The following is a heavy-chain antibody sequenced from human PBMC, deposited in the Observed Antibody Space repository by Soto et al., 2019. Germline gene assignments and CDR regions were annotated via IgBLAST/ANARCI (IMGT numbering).Heavy chain of an antibody. V-gene: IGHV3-30*18. Sequence: QVQLVESGGGVVQPGRSLRLSCAASGFTFSSYGMHWVRQAPGKGLEWVAVISYDGSNKYYADSVKGRFTISRDNSKNTLYLQMNSLRAEDTAVYYCAKQRRYYDFWSGFYSSHYYYGMDVWGQGTTVTVSS. CDR3: AKQRRYYDFWSGFYSSHYYYGMDV. CDR2: ISYDGSNK. CDR1: GFTFSSYG. J-gene: IGHJ6*02. D-gene: IGHD3-3*01.